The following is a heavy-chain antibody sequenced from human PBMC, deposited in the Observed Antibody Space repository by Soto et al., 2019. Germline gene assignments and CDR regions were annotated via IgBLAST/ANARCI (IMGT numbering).Heavy chain of an antibody. Sequence: QVRLVQYGAAVKRPGASVKVSCRASGYTFVDYALHWVRQAPGQGLEWVGWMNPKTGNIKSSHKFEDRVSITRDTATSTAYMELTGLMSEDTAVYFCTREAVVAENWFDPWGQGTLVTVSS. CDR2: MNPKTGNI. CDR3: TREAVVAENWFDP. V-gene: IGHV1-3*01. D-gene: IGHD3-22*01. CDR1: GYTFVDYA. J-gene: IGHJ5*02.